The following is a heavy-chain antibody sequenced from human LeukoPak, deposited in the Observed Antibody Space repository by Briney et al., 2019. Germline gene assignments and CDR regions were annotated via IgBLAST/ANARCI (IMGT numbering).Heavy chain of an antibody. CDR1: GFTVSSSY. D-gene: IGHD4-11*01. CDR2: ISYDGNTI. J-gene: IGHJ4*02. CDR3: ARSGGLQKFDY. Sequence: GGSLRLSCAASGFTVSSSYISWVRQAPGKGLQWVAVISYDGNTIHYADSVKGRFTISRDTSKNTLYLQMNSLRTEDTAVYYCARSGGLQKFDYWGQGTLVTVSS. V-gene: IGHV3-30-3*01.